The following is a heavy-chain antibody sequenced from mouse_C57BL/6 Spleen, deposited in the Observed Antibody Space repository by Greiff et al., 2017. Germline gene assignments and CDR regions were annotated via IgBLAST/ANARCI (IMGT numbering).Heavy chain of an antibody. J-gene: IGHJ4*01. CDR3: ARSIYSIGY. CDR2: IYPGDGDT. Sequence: VQLQQSGPELVKPGASVKISCKASGYAFSSSWMNWVKQRPGKGLEWIGRIYPGDGDTNYNGKFKGKATLTADKSSSPADMQHSSLTSEDSAVYCCARSIYSIGYWGQGTLVTVSS. CDR1: GYAFSSSW. V-gene: IGHV1-82*01.